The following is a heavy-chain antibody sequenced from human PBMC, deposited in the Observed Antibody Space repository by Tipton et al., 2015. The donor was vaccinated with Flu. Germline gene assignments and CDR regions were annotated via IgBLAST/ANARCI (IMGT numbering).Heavy chain of an antibody. CDR3: ARSAYDRSGYYYFDY. J-gene: IGHJ4*02. D-gene: IGHD3-22*01. V-gene: IGHV1-69*01. CDR1: GSTFSSYA. CDR2: IIPIFGTA. Sequence: QLVQSGAEVKKPGSSVKVSCKASGSTFSSYAISWVRQAPGQGLEWMGGIIPIFGTANYAQKFQGRVTITADESTSTAYMELSSLRSEDSAVYSCARSAYDRSGYYYFDYWGQGALVPVSS.